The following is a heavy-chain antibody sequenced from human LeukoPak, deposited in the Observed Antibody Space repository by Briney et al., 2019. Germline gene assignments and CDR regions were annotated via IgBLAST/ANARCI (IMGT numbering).Heavy chain of an antibody. V-gene: IGHV3-30*04. CDR1: GFTFSDYA. CDR3: AKDRFCDGGTCSGGFDY. J-gene: IGHJ4*02. CDR2: ISYDESKK. Sequence: GGSLRLSCAASGFTFSDYAMHWVRQAPGKGLEWVAIISYDESKKYYADSVKGRFTTSRGNSKNTLFLQMNSLRVEDTAVYYCAKDRFCDGGTCSGGFDYWGQGSLVIVSS. D-gene: IGHD3-3*01.